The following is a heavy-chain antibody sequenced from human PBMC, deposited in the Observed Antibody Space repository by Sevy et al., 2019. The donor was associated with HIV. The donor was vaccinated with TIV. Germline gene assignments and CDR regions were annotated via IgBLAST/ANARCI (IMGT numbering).Heavy chain of an antibody. Sequence: GGSLRLSCAASGFTFSSYWMHWVRQAPGKGLVWVSRINSDGSSTSYADSVNGRFTISRDNAKNTLYLQMNSLRAEDTAVYYCARVVTRGGDWFDPWGQGTLVTVSS. CDR1: GFTFSSYW. CDR3: ARVVTRGGDWFDP. D-gene: IGHD7-27*01. V-gene: IGHV3-74*01. J-gene: IGHJ5*02. CDR2: INSDGSST.